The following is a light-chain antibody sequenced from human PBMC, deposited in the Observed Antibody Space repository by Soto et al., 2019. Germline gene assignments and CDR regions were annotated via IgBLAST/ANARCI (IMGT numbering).Light chain of an antibody. CDR2: GAS. CDR1: QSVSSN. Sequence: EIVMTQSPATLSVSPGGRGPFSCRASQSVSSNLAWYQQKPGQAPRLLIYGASIRATGIPARFSGSGSGTEFTLTISSLQSEDFAVYYCQQRNNWPPITFGQGTRLAIK. J-gene: IGKJ5*01. CDR3: QQRNNWPPIT. V-gene: IGKV3-15*01.